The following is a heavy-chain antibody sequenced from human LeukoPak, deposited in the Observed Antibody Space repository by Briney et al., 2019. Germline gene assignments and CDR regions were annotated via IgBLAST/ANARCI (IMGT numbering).Heavy chain of an antibody. CDR2: IYYSGTT. D-gene: IGHD5-18*01. Sequence: SETLSLTCTVSGGSISSSSYYWDWIRQPPGQGLEWIGNIYYSGTTYYNPSLKSRVTISVDTSKNRFSLKLSSVTAADTAVYYCARSKRGYSYGPFDYWGQGTLVTVSS. J-gene: IGHJ4*02. CDR3: ARSKRGYSYGPFDY. V-gene: IGHV4-39*01. CDR1: GGSISSSSYY.